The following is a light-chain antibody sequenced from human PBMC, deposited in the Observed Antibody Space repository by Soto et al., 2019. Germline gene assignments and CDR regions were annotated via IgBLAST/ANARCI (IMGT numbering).Light chain of an antibody. Sequence: EIVLTQSPGTLSLSPGERATLSCRASQSVSSNYLAWYQQKPGQAPRLLIYGASRGAAGIPDRFSGSGSGTDITFTISRLEHEDFAVYCCQQYGRSPMFTFGQGTKLEIK. J-gene: IGKJ2*01. CDR2: GAS. CDR1: QSVSSNY. CDR3: QQYGRSPMFT. V-gene: IGKV3-20*01.